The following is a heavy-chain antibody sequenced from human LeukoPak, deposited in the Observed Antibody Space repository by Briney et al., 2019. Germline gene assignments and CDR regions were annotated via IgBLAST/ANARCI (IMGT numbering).Heavy chain of an antibody. Sequence: GESLMISCKGSGYSFTNYWIAWVRQMPGRGLEWMVIINPSDSDTRYSPSFQGQVTISADKSISTAYLQWSSLKASDSAMYYCARAWNFDYWGQGTLVTVSS. J-gene: IGHJ4*02. CDR2: INPSDSDT. D-gene: IGHD1-1*01. CDR1: GYSFTNYW. CDR3: ARAWNFDY. V-gene: IGHV5-51*01.